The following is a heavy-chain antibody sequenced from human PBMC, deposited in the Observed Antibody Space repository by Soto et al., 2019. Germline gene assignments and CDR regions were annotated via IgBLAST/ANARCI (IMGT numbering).Heavy chain of an antibody. D-gene: IGHD6-6*01. CDR3: ARDRSNSPDYFDY. Sequence: PSETLSLTCTVSGGSINSDAYYWSWIRQPPGKGLEWIGHIYYSGRTYYNPSLESRLTISLDTSKNQFSLRLRSVNASDTAVYYCARDRSNSPDYFDYWGQGTLVTV. J-gene: IGHJ4*02. CDR1: GGSINSDAYY. V-gene: IGHV4-30-4*01. CDR2: IYYSGRT.